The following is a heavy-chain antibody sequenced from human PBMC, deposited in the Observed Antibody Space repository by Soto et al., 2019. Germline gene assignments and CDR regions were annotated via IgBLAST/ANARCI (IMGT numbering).Heavy chain of an antibody. J-gene: IGHJ5*02. D-gene: IGHD3-3*01. CDR2: ISGSGGST. V-gene: IGHV3-23*01. CDR1: GFTFGSYA. CDR3: AKTHTRPNWFDP. Sequence: EVQLLESGGGLVQPGGSLRLSCAASGFTFGSYAMSWVRQAPGKGLEWVSAISGSGGSTYYADSVKGWFTISRDNSKNTLYLQMNSLRAEDTAVYYCAKTHTRPNWFDPWGQGTLVTVSS.